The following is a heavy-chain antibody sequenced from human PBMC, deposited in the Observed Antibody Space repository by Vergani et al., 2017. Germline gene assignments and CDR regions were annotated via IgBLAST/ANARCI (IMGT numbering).Heavy chain of an antibody. CDR2: VYWNDDE. V-gene: IGHV2-5*01. J-gene: IGHJ3*01. Sequence: QITLRESGPTLVKPTQTLTLTCTFSGFSLTTGGEGVGWIRQPPGRALEWLASVYWNDDERYSPSLKSRVTITKDTSKNEVILTMATMDPVDTATYYCVHRLGYFDWDGAFDVWGQGTMVTVSS. CDR1: GFSLTTGGEG. D-gene: IGHD3-9*01. CDR3: VHRLGYFDWDGAFDV.